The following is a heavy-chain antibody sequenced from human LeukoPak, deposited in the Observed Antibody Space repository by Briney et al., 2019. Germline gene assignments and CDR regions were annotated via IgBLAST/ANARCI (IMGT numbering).Heavy chain of an antibody. CDR1: GGSISSSNW. J-gene: IGHJ4*02. V-gene: IGHV4-4*02. CDR2: IYHSGST. D-gene: IGHD2-21*02. Sequence: SETLSLTCAVSGGSISSSNWWSWVRQPPGKGLEWIGEIYHSGSTNYNPSLKSRVTISVDKSKNQFSLKLSSVTAADTAVYYCARDRGRDCGGDCYSDYWGQGTLVTVSS. CDR3: ARDRGRDCGGDCYSDY.